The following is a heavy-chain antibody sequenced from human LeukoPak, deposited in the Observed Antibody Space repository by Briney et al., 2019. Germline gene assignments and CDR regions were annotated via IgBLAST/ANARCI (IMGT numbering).Heavy chain of an antibody. CDR2: TYYSGST. V-gene: IGHV4-31*03. CDR3: ARAYTSRCRWFDP. CDR1: GGSISSGGYY. Sequence: SQTLSLTCTVSGGSISSGGYYWTWIRQHPGKGLEWIGYTYYSGSTYYNPSFKSRVTISVDTSKNQFSLKLSSVTAADTAVYYCARAYTSRCRWFDPWGQGTLVTVSS. J-gene: IGHJ5*02. D-gene: IGHD6-13*01.